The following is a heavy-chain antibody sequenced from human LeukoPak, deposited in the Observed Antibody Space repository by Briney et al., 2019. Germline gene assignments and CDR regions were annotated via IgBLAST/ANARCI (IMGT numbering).Heavy chain of an antibody. V-gene: IGHV4-59*01. CDR2: IYYSGST. CDR1: GGSISSYY. CDR3: AGGFSGSYGTVGVDY. Sequence: SETLSLTCTVSGGSISSYYWSWIRQPPGKGLEWIGYIYYSGSTNYNPSLKSRVTISVDTSKNQFSLKLSSVTAADTAVYYCAGGFSGSYGTVGVDYWGQGTLVTVSS. J-gene: IGHJ4*02. D-gene: IGHD1-26*01.